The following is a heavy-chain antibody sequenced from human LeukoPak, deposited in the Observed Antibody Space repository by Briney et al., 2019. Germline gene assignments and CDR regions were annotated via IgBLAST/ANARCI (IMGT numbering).Heavy chain of an antibody. D-gene: IGHD2-2*01. Sequence: GSLRLSCAASEFTFSSHSMKWVRQAPGKGLEWVSSISRSGGSIYYADSLKGRFTISRDNAKNSLYLQMSSLRAEDTAVYFCARSLKVSAALDVFDIWGQGTMVTVSS. J-gene: IGHJ3*02. CDR3: ARSLKVSAALDVFDI. V-gene: IGHV3-21*01. CDR1: EFTFSSHS. CDR2: ISRSGGSI.